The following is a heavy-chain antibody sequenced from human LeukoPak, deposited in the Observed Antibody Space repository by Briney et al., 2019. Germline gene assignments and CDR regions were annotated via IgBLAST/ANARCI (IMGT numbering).Heavy chain of an antibody. D-gene: IGHD6-19*01. CDR3: ARGMKGSGWFGGRQ. CDR2: IDPSDSYT. J-gene: IGHJ4*02. V-gene: IGHV5-10-1*01. Sequence: GESLRISCQGSGSRFTSYWISGVRQMPGKGREWMGRIDPSDSYTNYSPSFQGHVTISADKSISTAYLQWSSLKASDTAMYYCARGMKGSGWFGGRQWGQGTLVTASS. CDR1: GSRFTSYW.